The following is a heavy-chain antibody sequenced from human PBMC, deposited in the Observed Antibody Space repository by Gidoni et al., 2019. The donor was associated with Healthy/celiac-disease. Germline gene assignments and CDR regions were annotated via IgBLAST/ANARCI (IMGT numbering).Heavy chain of an antibody. CDR1: GFTFSSNA. CDR3: ARGSIAAAGTGVNYNWFDP. CDR2: ISSNGGST. Sequence: EVQLVESGGGLVQPGGSLRLSCAASGFTFSSNAMHWVRQAPGKGLEYVSAISSNGGSTYYANSVKGRFTISRDNSKNTLYLQMGSLRAEDMAVYYCARGSIAAAGTGVNYNWFDPWGQGTLVTVSS. D-gene: IGHD6-13*01. J-gene: IGHJ5*02. V-gene: IGHV3-64*01.